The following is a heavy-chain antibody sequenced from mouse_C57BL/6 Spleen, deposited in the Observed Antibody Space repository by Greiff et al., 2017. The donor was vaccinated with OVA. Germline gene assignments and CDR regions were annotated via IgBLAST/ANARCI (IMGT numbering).Heavy chain of an antibody. D-gene: IGHD2-1*01. J-gene: IGHJ3*01. CDR3: ARSTYGNFAWFAY. CDR2: INPGSGGT. Sequence: VQLQQSGAELVRPGTSVKVSCKASGYAFTNYLIEWVKQRPGQGLEWIGVINPGSGGTNYNEKFKGKATLTADKSSSTAYMQLSSLTSEDSAVYFCARSTYGNFAWFAYWGQGTLVTVSA. V-gene: IGHV1-54*01. CDR1: GYAFTNYL.